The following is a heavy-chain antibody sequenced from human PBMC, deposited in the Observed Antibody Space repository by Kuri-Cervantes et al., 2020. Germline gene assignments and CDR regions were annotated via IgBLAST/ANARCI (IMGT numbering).Heavy chain of an antibody. Sequence: GGSLRLSCAASGFTVSSNYMSWVRQAPGKGLEWVSVIYSGGSTYYADSVKGRFTISRDNSKNTLYLQMNSLRAEDTAVYYCARAAAVFRTPRFDYWGQGTLVTVSS. V-gene: IGHV3-53*01. D-gene: IGHD6-25*01. CDR1: GFTVSSNY. CDR2: IYSGGST. J-gene: IGHJ4*02. CDR3: ARAAAVFRTPRFDY.